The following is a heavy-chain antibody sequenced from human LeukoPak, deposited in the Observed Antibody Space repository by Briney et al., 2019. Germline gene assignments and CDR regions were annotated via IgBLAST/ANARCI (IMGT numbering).Heavy chain of an antibody. J-gene: IGHJ4*02. V-gene: IGHV1-2*02. CDR1: GYTTAYF. Sequence: ASVKVSCKASGYTTAYFLHWVRQAPGQGLDWMGWIRPDNGGTNYAQKFQGRVTLTWDTSINTVYMELKGLRSDDTATYYCTRDISGANFDYWGQGTLVTVSS. CDR3: TRDISGANFDY. CDR2: IRPDNGGT. D-gene: IGHD1-26*01.